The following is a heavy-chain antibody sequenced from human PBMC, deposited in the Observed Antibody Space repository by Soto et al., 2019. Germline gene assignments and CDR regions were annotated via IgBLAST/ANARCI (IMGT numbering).Heavy chain of an antibody. Sequence: SGPTLVNPTHTHTLTCTFSGFSLSTSGMCVSWIRQPPGKALEWLALIDWDDDIYYSTSLKTRLTISKDTSKNQVVLTMTNMYPVDTATYYCARGVGDLLWKARPYYFDYWGQGTLVTVSS. V-gene: IGHV2-70*01. CDR1: GFSLSTSGMC. J-gene: IGHJ4*02. CDR3: ARGVGDLLWKARPYYFDY. D-gene: IGHD3-10*01. CDR2: IDWDDDI.